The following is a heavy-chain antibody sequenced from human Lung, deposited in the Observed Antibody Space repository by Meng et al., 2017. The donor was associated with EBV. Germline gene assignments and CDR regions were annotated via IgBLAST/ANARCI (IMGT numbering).Heavy chain of an antibody. CDR1: GGSISSGGHY. CDR2: IYYSGST. CDR3: ARGRIIGDSSGYSDY. Sequence: QVQPQESGPGLVKPSQTLSLTCSVFGGSISSGGHYWSWIRQHPGKGLEWIGYIYYSGSTYYNPSLKSRVAISVDTSKNQFSLKLSSVTAADTAVYYCARGRIIGDSSGYSDYWGQGTLVTVSS. J-gene: IGHJ4*02. V-gene: IGHV4-31*03. D-gene: IGHD3-22*01.